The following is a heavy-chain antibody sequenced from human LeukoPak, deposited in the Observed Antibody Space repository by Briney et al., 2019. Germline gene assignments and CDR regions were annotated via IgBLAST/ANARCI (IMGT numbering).Heavy chain of an antibody. D-gene: IGHD6-13*01. CDR3: ARGRGIAASYYMDV. V-gene: IGHV4-39*07. Sequence: PSETLSLTCTVSGGSISSSSYYWGWIRQSPGKGLEWIGSIYYSGSTYYNPSLKSRVTISVDTSKNQFSLKLSSVTAADTAVYYCARGRGIAASYYMDVWGKGTTVTVSS. J-gene: IGHJ6*03. CDR2: IYYSGST. CDR1: GGSISSSSYY.